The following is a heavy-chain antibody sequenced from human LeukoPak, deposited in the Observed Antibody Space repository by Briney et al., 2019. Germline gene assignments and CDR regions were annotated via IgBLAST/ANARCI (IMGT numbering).Heavy chain of an antibody. V-gene: IGHV4-38-2*02. D-gene: IGHD3-10*01. CDR3: ARVMVRGRGAFDI. CDR2: IYHSGST. CDR1: AYSISTGYY. J-gene: IGHJ3*02. Sequence: SETLSLTCTVSAYSISTGYYWGWIRQPPGKGLEWIGSIYHSGSTYYNPSLKSRVTISVDTSKNQFSLKLSSVTAADTAVYYCARVMVRGRGAFDIWGQGTMVTVSS.